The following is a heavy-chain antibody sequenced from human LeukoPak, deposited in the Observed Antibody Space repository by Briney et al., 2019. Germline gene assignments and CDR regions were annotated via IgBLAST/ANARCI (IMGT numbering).Heavy chain of an antibody. D-gene: IGHD2-21*01. CDR2: IIPIFGTA. V-gene: IGHV1-69*13. CDR3: VRVIGGVHVIPRVFEY. J-gene: IGHJ4*02. Sequence: SVEVSCKASGGTFSSYAISWVRQAPGQGLEWMGGIIPIFGTANYAQKFQGRVTITADESTSTAYMELSSLRSDDTAVYYCVRVIGGVHVIPRVFEYWGQGTLVTVSS. CDR1: GGTFSSYA.